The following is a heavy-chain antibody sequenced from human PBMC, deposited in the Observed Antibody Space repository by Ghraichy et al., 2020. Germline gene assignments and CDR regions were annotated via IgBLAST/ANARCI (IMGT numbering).Heavy chain of an antibody. CDR2: INHSGST. J-gene: IGHJ4*02. CDR3: ARGWSAGATY. V-gene: IGHV4-34*01. CDR1: GGSFSGYY. Sequence: SETLSLTCAVYGGSFSGYYWSWIRQPPGKGLEWIGEINHSGSTNYNPSLKSRVTISVDTSKNQFSLKLSSVTAADTAVYYCARGWSAGATYWGQGTLVTVAS. D-gene: IGHD2-8*02.